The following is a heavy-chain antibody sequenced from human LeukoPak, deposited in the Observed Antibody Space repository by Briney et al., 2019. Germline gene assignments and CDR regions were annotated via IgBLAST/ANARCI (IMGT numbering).Heavy chain of an antibody. J-gene: IGHJ5*02. CDR1: GGSISSGSYY. V-gene: IGHV4-61*02. D-gene: IGHD3-10*01. CDR2: IYTSGST. Sequence: SETLSLTCTVSGGSISSGSYYWSWIWQPAGKGLEWIGRIYTSGSTNYNPSLKSRVTISVDTSKNQFSLKLSSVTAADTAVYYCARGGESYKTVWFGELPTGWFDPWGQGTLVTVSS. CDR3: ARGGESYKTVWFGELPTGWFDP.